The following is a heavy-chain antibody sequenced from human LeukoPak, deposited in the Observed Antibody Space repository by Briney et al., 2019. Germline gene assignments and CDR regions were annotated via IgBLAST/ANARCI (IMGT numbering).Heavy chain of an antibody. CDR3: AAGGYCSGGSCYPFDP. CDR2: IIPIFGTA. V-gene: IGHV1-69*05. D-gene: IGHD2-15*01. Sequence: SVKVSCKASGGTFSSYAISWVRQAPGQGLEWMGRIIPIFGTANYAQKFQGRVTITTDESTSTAYMELSSLRSEDTAVYYCAAGGYCSGGSCYPFDPWRQGTLVTVSS. J-gene: IGHJ5*02. CDR1: GGTFSSYA.